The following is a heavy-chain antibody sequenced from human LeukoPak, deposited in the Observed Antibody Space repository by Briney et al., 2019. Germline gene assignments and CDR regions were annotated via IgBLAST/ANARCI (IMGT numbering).Heavy chain of an antibody. CDR3: ASVGGNFRNDAFDI. V-gene: IGHV4-59*08. Sequence: SETLSLTCTVSGGSISSYYWSWIRQPPGKGLEWIGYIYYSGSTNYNPSLKSRVTISVDTSKNQFSLKLSSVTAADTAVYYCASVGGNFRNDAFDIWGQGTMVTVSS. CDR1: GGSISSYY. D-gene: IGHD4-23*01. CDR2: IYYSGST. J-gene: IGHJ3*02.